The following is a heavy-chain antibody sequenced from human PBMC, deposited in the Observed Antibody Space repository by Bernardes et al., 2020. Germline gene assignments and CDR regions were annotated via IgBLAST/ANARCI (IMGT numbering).Heavy chain of an antibody. Sequence: ASVKVSCKASGYTFTSYGISWVRQAPGHGLEWMGWISAYNGNTNYAQKLQGRVTMTTDTSTSTAYMELRSLRSDDTAVYYCAGLIVVVAGLEGWFDPWGQGTLVTVAA. J-gene: IGHJ5*02. CDR1: GYTFTSYG. V-gene: IGHV1-18*01. D-gene: IGHD2-15*01. CDR3: AGLIVVVAGLEGWFDP. CDR2: ISAYNGNT.